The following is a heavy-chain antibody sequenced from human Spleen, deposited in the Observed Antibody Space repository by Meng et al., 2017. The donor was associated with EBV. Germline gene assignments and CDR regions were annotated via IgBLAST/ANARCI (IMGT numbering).Heavy chain of an antibody. CDR1: EGTFNSYA. CDR2: IILIYGTT. CDR3: ATVGYSRYDHFDY. V-gene: IGHV1-69*01. Sequence: GLLVRCGDGVQKPGAQVKVSCKASEGTFNSYAINWVRQAPGQGLEWMGGIILIYGTTNYTQKFQGRITITADASTGTGYMEVSGLRSEDTAVYYCATVGYSRYDHFDYWGQGTLVTVSS. D-gene: IGHD5-12*01. J-gene: IGHJ4*02.